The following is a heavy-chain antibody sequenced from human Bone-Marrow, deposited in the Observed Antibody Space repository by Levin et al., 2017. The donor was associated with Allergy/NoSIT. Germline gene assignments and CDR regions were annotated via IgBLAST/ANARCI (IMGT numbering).Heavy chain of an antibody. D-gene: IGHD6-19*01. J-gene: IGHJ4*02. CDR1: GYTFNSYG. CDR2: ISYDGSNK. Sequence: GGSLRLSCAASGYTFNSYGIHLARQAPGKGLEWVAVISYDGSNKYYADSVKGRFTISRDNSKNTLYLQMDSLNPEDTAVYYCAKDGGVAHSSGWYGAFNSWGQGTLVTVSS. V-gene: IGHV3-30*18. CDR3: AKDGGVAHSSGWYGAFNS.